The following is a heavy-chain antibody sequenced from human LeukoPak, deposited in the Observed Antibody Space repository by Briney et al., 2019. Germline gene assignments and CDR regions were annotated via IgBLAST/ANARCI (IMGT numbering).Heavy chain of an antibody. CDR1: GGTFSSYA. Sequence: ASVKVSCKASGGTFSSYAISWVRQAPGQGLEWMGGIIPIFGTANYAQKFQGRVTITADESTSTAYMELSSLRSEDTAVYYCAREFDQTPTWVGFWSGYYSGSFDYWGQGSLVTVSS. J-gene: IGHJ4*02. D-gene: IGHD3-3*01. CDR2: IIPIFGTA. V-gene: IGHV1-69*13. CDR3: AREFDQTPTWVGFWSGYYSGSFDY.